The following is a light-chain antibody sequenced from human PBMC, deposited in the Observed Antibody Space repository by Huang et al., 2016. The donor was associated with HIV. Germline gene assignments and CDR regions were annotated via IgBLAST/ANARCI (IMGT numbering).Light chain of an antibody. CDR3: QESYSLLWT. V-gene: IGKV1-39*01. CDR2: AAS. J-gene: IGKJ1*01. Sequence: DIQMTQSPSSLSASVGDRVTITCRASQSISRYLSWYQQKPGKAPNLLIFAASSMQSGVPTRFSGSGSGTNFTLTITTLQPEDFATYYCQESYSLLWTFGQGTKVEIK. CDR1: QSISRY.